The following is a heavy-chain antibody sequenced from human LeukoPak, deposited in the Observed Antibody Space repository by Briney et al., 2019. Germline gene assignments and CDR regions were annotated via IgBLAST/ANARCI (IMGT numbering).Heavy chain of an antibody. D-gene: IGHD3-10*01. CDR3: ARSPRYYYGSGSYFKPNYYYYMDV. V-gene: IGHV4-34*01. J-gene: IGHJ6*03. CDR1: GGSFSGYY. CDR2: INHSGST. Sequence: KPSETLSLTCAVYGGSFSGYYWSWIRQPPGKGLEWIGEINHSGSTNYNPSLKSRVTISVDTSKNQFSLKLSSVTAADTAVYYCARSPRYYYGSGSYFKPNYYYYMDVWGRGTTVTVSS.